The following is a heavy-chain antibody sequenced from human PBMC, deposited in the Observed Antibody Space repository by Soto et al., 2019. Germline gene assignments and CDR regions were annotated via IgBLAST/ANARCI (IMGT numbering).Heavy chain of an antibody. J-gene: IGHJ4*02. CDR3: ARGVTGPLDY. CDR1: GYSISSGYY. CDR2: VYYNGIT. V-gene: IGHV4-38-2*01. D-gene: IGHD2-21*02. Sequence: SETLSLTCAVSGYSISSGYYWNWIRQSPGKGLEWIGCVYYNGITFTNPSLKSRVTMTVDTSKNYFSLRPTSVTAADAATYFCARGVTGPLDYWGQGTLVTVSS.